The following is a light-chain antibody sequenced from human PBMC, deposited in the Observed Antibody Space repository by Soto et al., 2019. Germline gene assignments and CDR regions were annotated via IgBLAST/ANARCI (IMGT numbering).Light chain of an antibody. Sequence: EIVLTQSPDTLSLSPGERATLSCRAIQSVSTNSLAWYQQSPGQAPRLLIYGASTRATGIPARFSGSGSGTEFTLTINSLQSEDFAVYYCQQYNNWPTWTFGQGTKVDIK. V-gene: IGKV3-15*01. CDR1: QSVSTNS. CDR2: GAS. J-gene: IGKJ1*01. CDR3: QQYNNWPTWT.